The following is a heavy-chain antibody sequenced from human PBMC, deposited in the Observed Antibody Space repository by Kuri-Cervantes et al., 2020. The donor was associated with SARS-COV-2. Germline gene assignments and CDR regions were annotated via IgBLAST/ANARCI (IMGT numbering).Heavy chain of an antibody. Sequence: GGSLRLSCAASGFTFSSYSMNWVRQAPGKGLEWVSYISSSSSTIYYADSVKGRFTISRDNAKNSLYLQMNSLRAEDTAVYYCAKDYYSSSSNYFDYWGQGTLVTVSS. V-gene: IGHV3-48*01. CDR2: ISSSSSTI. CDR3: AKDYYSSSSNYFDY. J-gene: IGHJ4*02. D-gene: IGHD6-6*01. CDR1: GFTFSSYS.